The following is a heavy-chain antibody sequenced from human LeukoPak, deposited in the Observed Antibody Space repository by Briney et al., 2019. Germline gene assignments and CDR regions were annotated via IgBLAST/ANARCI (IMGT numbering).Heavy chain of an antibody. CDR1: GGSFNGYY. J-gene: IGHJ3*02. CDR3: PRGGDYGYYVWHAFDI. CDR2: INNSGST. Sequence: SETLSLPCAVYGGSFNGYYWSWLRQPPGKGLEWIGEINNSGSTNYYPALKMRVHISVDTSKNQYSLKLSSVIAADAAVYYCPRGGDYGYYVWHAFDIWGQGTMVTVSS. D-gene: IGHD4-17*01. V-gene: IGHV4-34*01.